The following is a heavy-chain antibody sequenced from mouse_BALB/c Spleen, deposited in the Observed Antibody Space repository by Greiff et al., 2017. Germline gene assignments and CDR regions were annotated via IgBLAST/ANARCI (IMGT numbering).Heavy chain of an antibody. J-gene: IGHJ3*01. CDR1: GYTFTSYY. CDR3: TRCEAYYRYGGFAY. V-gene: IGHV1S81*02. D-gene: IGHD2-14*01. Sequence: VQLQQSGAELVKPGASVKLSCKASGYTFTSYYMYWVKQRPGQGLEWIGEINPSNGGTNFNEKFKSKATLTVDKSSSTAYMQLSSLTSEDSAVYYCTRCEAYYRYGGFAYWGQGTLVTVSA. CDR2: INPSNGGT.